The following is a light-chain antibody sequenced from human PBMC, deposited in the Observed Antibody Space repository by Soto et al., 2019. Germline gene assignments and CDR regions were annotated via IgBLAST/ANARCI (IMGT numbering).Light chain of an antibody. J-gene: IGLJ3*02. CDR1: SSDVGAYDY. V-gene: IGLV2-14*01. Sequence: QSALTQPASVSGSPGQSITISCTGTSSDVGAYDYVSWYQQNPGKAPKLIISEVRDRPSGVSNRFSGSKSGNTASLTISGLQAEDEADYFCSSYTTTNTLWVFGGGTQLTVL. CDR2: EVR. CDR3: SSYTTTNTLWV.